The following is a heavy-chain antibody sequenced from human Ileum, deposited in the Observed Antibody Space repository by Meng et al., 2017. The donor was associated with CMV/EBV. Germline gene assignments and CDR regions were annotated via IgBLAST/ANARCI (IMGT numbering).Heavy chain of an antibody. J-gene: IGHJ6*02. D-gene: IGHD4-11*01. CDR1: AFIVSENY. V-gene: IGHV3-53*01. Sequence: GGSLRLSCAASAFIVSENYMSWVRQAPGKGLEWVSVIYGGGTTYYADSVKGRFTIPRDNSKNTLFLQMNSLGAEDTAVYYCAEDPGLPNGMDVWGRGTTVTVSS. CDR2: IYGGGTT. CDR3: AEDPGLPNGMDV.